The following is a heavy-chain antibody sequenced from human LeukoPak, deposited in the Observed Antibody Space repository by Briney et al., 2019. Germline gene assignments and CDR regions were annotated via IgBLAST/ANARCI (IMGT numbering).Heavy chain of an antibody. CDR3: ARDPPSSGRSFDC. CDR1: GFTFSSYG. Sequence: GGSLRLSCAASGFTFSSYGMHWVRQAPGKGLEWVAFIRYDGSNKYYADSVKGRFTISRDNSKNTLYLQMKSLRVEDTAVYFCARDPPSSGRSFDCWGQGTLVTVSS. J-gene: IGHJ4*02. V-gene: IGHV3-30*02. CDR2: IRYDGSNK. D-gene: IGHD6-19*01.